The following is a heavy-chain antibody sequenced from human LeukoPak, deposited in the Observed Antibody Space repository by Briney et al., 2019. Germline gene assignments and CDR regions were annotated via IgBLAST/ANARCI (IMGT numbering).Heavy chain of an antibody. CDR3: ARDRSSGYEPYFDY. V-gene: IGHV1-3*01. J-gene: IGHJ4*02. CDR1: GYTFTSYA. Sequence: ASVKVSCKASGYTFTSYAMHWVRQAPGQRLEWMGWINAGNGNTKYSQKFQGRVTITRDTSASTAYMELSSLRSEDTAVYYCARDRSSGYEPYFDYWGREPWSPSPQ. D-gene: IGHD5-12*01. CDR2: INAGNGNT.